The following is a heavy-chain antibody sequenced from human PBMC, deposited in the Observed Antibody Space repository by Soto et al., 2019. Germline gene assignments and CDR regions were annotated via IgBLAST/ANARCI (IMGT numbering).Heavy chain of an antibody. CDR3: VHIVPFDYRGYNFEF. D-gene: IGHD3-9*01. V-gene: IGHV2-5*02. CDR2: IYWDEDK. Sequence: QITLKESGPTLVKPTQTLTLTCTFSGFSLSTHTVGVAWIRQPPGKALEWLALIYWDEDKRYSPSLKSTLTITKDTSETQVVLTMTNMCAVDTATYYFVHIVPFDYRGYNFEFWGQGILVTVSS. J-gene: IGHJ4*02. CDR1: GFSLSTHTVG.